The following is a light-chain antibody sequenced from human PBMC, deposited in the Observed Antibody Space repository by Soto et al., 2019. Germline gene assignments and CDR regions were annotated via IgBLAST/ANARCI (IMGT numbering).Light chain of an antibody. CDR1: QSVSSN. J-gene: IGKJ5*01. CDR2: GAS. V-gene: IGKV3-15*01. CDR3: QQYNNWPPIT. Sequence: EIVITHSPAALSVSRGERAALSARASQSVSSNLAWYQQKPGQAPRLLIYGASTRATGIPARFSGSGSGTEFTLTISSLQSEDFAVYYCQQYNNWPPITFGQGTRLEI.